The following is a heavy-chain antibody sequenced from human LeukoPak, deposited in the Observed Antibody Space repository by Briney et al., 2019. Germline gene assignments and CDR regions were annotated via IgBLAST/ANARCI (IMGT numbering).Heavy chain of an antibody. CDR1: GSTFSDYY. J-gene: IGHJ3*02. CDR3: ARERSCSSTSCYEIAVAGTDAFDI. CDR2: ISSSSSYT. V-gene: IGHV3-11*06. D-gene: IGHD2-2*01. Sequence: GGFLRLSCAVSGSTFSDYYMSWIRQAPGKGLEWVSYISSSSSYTNYADSVKGRFTISRDNAKNSLYRQMNSLSAEDTAVYYCARERSCSSTSCYEIAVAGTDAFDIWGQGTMVTVSS.